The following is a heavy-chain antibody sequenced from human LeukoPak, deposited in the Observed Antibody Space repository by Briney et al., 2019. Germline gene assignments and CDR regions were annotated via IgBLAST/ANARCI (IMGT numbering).Heavy chain of an antibody. Sequence: GGSLRLSCAASGFTFSSYWMHWVRQAPGKGLVWVSRINSDGSSTSYADSVKGRFTISRDNAKNTLYLQMNSLRAEATAVYYCARDGVAGYSSGWYGNDAFDLWGQGTMVTVSS. J-gene: IGHJ3*01. CDR2: INSDGSST. CDR3: ARDGVAGYSSGWYGNDAFDL. V-gene: IGHV3-74*01. D-gene: IGHD6-19*01. CDR1: GFTFSSYW.